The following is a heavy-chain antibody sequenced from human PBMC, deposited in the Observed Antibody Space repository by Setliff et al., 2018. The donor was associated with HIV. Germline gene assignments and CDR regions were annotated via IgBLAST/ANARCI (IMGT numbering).Heavy chain of an antibody. CDR2: IYNSVTT. V-gene: IGHV4-59*01. D-gene: IGHD2-2*01. CDR3: ARGGTSSNWFGP. Sequence: SSETLSLTCIVSGASISSNTWSWIRQAPGKGLQWIGFIYNSVTTNYNPSLKSRVTISLDTSKNQFSLKLTSVTAADTAVYYCARGGTSSNWFGPWGQGTLVTVS. CDR1: GASISSNT. J-gene: IGHJ5*02.